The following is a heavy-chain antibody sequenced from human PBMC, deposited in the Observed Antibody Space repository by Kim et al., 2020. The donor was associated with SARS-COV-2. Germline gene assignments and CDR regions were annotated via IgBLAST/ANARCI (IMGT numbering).Heavy chain of an antibody. Sequence: SVKGRFTTSRGNSKSSLYLQMNSLRTEDTALYYCAKDHDCSGGSCSLYFDYWGQGTLVTVSS. V-gene: IGHV3-43*01. CDR3: AKDHDCSGGSCSLYFDY. J-gene: IGHJ4*02. D-gene: IGHD2-15*01.